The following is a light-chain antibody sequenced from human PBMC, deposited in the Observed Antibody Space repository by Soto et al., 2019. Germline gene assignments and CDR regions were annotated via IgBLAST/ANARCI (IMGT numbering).Light chain of an antibody. CDR2: LNSDDSH. V-gene: IGLV4-69*01. CDR1: SGHSSYA. Sequence: QLVLTQSPSASASLGASVKLTCTLSSGHSSYAIAWHQQQPEKGPRYLMKLNSDDSHSKGDGIPDRFSGSSSGAERYLTISSLQSEDEADYYCQTWGTGIRVFGGGTKLTV. J-gene: IGLJ2*01. CDR3: QTWGTGIRV.